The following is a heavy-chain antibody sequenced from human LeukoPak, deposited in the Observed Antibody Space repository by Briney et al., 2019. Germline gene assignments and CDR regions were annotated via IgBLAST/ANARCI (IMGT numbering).Heavy chain of an antibody. J-gene: IGHJ4*02. CDR2: IYYSGSA. V-gene: IGHV4-31*03. Sequence: SQTLSLTCTVSGGSISSGGCYWSWIRQHPGKGLEWIGYIYYSGSAYYNPSLKSRLLISADTSKNQFSLKLSSVTAADTAVYYCARDFSGGGGGLFDYWGQGILVTVSS. CDR3: ARDFSGGGGGLFDY. CDR1: GGSISSGGCY. D-gene: IGHD2-15*01.